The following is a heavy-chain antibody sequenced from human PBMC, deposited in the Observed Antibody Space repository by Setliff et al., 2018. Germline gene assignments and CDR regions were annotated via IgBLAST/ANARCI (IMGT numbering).Heavy chain of an antibody. V-gene: IGHV1-18*01. D-gene: IGHD2-15*01. CDR3: SRLVRYCSKTTCQTASGAEV. J-gene: IGHJ4*02. CDR1: GYTFSHSG. Sequence: ASVKVSCKASGYTFSHSGIAWVRQAPGQGLEWMGWISVYSGNTNYAQKLQGRVTMTTDATTNTAYMELRGLTSDDTAIYYCSRLVRYCSKTTCQTASGAEVWGQGTLVTVSS. CDR2: ISVYSGNT.